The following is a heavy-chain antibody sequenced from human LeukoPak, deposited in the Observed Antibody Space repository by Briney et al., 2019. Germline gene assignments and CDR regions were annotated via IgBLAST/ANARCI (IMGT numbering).Heavy chain of an antibody. CDR3: AKAGAASRYSSSWDKYYFDY. Sequence: GGSLRLSCAASGFTFSSYAMSWVRQAPGKGLEWVSAISGSGGSTYYADSVKGRFTISRDNSKNTLYLQMNSLRAEDTAVYYCAKAGAASRYSSSWDKYYFDYWGQGALVTVSS. CDR1: GFTFSSYA. V-gene: IGHV3-23*01. CDR2: ISGSGGST. D-gene: IGHD6-13*01. J-gene: IGHJ4*02.